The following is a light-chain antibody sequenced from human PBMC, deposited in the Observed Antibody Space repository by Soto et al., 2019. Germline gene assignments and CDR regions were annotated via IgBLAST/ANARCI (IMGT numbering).Light chain of an antibody. Sequence: QSALTQPASVSGSPGQSITISCTGTNSDVGGYNYVSWYQQHPGKAPELMIYEVSHRPSGVSNRFSGSKSDNTASLTISGLQAEDEADYYCSSYAGSYTFVFGTGTKVTVL. CDR3: SSYAGSYTFV. V-gene: IGLV2-14*01. CDR1: NSDVGGYNY. CDR2: EVS. J-gene: IGLJ1*01.